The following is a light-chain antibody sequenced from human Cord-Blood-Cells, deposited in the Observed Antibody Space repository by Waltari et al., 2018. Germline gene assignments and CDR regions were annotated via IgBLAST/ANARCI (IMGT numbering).Light chain of an antibody. CDR2: DVS. Sequence: SALTQPASVSGSPGQSITISCTGTSSDVGGYNYVSCDQQHPGKAPKLMIYDVSNRPSGVSNRFSGSKSGNTASLTISGLQAEDEADYYCSSYTSSSTVVFGGGTKLTVL. CDR3: SSYTSSSTVV. V-gene: IGLV2-14*01. J-gene: IGLJ2*01. CDR1: SSDVGGYNY.